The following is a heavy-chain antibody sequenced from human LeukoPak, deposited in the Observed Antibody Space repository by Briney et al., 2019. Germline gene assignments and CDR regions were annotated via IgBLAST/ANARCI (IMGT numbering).Heavy chain of an antibody. D-gene: IGHD1-26*01. Sequence: ASVKVSCKASGYSFVDHAIHWVRQAPGQRLEWMGWINAGDGNTRYSQNLQGRLTVTRDTSASTAYMELSSLTSEDTAVYYCALGAYDYWGQGTLVTVSS. CDR2: INAGDGNT. J-gene: IGHJ4*02. CDR1: GYSFVDHA. V-gene: IGHV1-3*01. CDR3: ALGAYDY.